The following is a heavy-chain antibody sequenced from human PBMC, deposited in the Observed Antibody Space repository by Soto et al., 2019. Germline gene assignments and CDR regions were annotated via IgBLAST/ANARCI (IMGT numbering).Heavy chain of an antibody. CDR1: GDSIVSTNW. V-gene: IGHV4-4*02. J-gene: IGHJ4*02. CDR3: ARAHDFWGGRQQPIDS. Sequence: SETLSLTCAVSGDSIVSTNWWHWVRQSPDKGLEWIGEIHHRGSINYNPSLKSRVTISMDKSKNQFSLKLKSVTAADTAVYYCARAHDFWGGRQQPIDSWGQGTLVTVSS. CDR2: IHHRGSI. D-gene: IGHD3-3*01.